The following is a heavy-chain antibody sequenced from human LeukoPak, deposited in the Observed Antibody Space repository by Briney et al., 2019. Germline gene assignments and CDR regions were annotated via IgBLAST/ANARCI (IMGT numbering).Heavy chain of an antibody. CDR2: INSDSRDI. D-gene: IGHD3-10*01. CDR3: ARGKAGDDTNWFFDL. J-gene: IGHJ2*01. V-gene: IGHV3-74*01. Sequence: GGSLRLSCAASGFPFSGYWMHWVRQAPGKGLVWVSPINSDSRDIKYAASVKGRFTISRDNAKNTLYLQMNSLRAEDTAVYYCARGKAGDDTNWFFDLWGRGTLVTVSS. CDR1: GFPFSGYW.